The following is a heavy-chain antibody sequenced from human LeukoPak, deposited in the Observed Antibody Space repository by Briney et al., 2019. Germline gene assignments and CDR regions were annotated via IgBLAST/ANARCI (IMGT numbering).Heavy chain of an antibody. V-gene: IGHV3-48*03. Sequence: GGSLRLSCAASGFTFSSYDMNWVRQAPGKGLEWVSYIGGSRSGIYYADSVKGQFTISRDNARNSLYLQMNSLRAEDTAVYYCARSSFSNGIDVWGRGTTVTVSS. D-gene: IGHD3-10*01. J-gene: IGHJ6*04. CDR2: IGGSRSGI. CDR3: ARSSFSNGIDV. CDR1: GFTFSSYD.